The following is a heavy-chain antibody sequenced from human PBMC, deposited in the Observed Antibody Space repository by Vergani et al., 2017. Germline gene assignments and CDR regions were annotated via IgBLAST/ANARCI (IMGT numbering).Heavy chain of an antibody. Sequence: EVQLVESGGGLVKPGGSLRLSCAASGFTFSSYAMSWVRQAPGKGLKWVSAISGSGGSTYYADSVKGRFTISIDNSKNTLYLQMNSLRAENTAVYYCAKGTLGYCSGGSCYSDYWGQGTLVTVSS. J-gene: IGHJ4*02. V-gene: IGHV3-23*04. CDR2: ISGSGGST. CDR1: GFTFSSYA. CDR3: AKGTLGYCSGGSCYSDY. D-gene: IGHD2-15*01.